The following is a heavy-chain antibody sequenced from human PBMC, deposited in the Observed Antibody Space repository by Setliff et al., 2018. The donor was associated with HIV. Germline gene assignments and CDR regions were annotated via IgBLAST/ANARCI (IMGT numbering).Heavy chain of an antibody. CDR3: ARGAWYTSGWYSSRYLDV. V-gene: IGHV1-3*01. CDR1: GYTFTTYT. Sequence: ASVKVSCKASGYTFTTYTIHWVRQAPGQRLEWMGWINAGNGDTKYSQKFQGRVTMTRDTSIRTAYMELSSLRSEDTAVYYCARGAWYTSGWYSSRYLDVWGKGTTVTVSS. D-gene: IGHD6-19*01. CDR2: INAGNGDT. J-gene: IGHJ6*03.